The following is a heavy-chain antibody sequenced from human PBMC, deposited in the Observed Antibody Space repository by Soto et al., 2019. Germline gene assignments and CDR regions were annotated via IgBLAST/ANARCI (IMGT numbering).Heavy chain of an antibody. Sequence: QVQLVQSVAEMKKPVSSVKVSCQSSGGTFNTYAMNWVRQAPGQGPEWMGDISPMFGAANYAPKFQGRVTITADESTGTSYMQLSSLTSEDTALYFCAREVQVHTPAFVYWGQGTLVTVSS. J-gene: IGHJ4*02. V-gene: IGHV1-69*19. CDR1: GGTFNTYA. CDR3: AREVQVHTPAFVY. D-gene: IGHD2-15*01. CDR2: ISPMFGAA.